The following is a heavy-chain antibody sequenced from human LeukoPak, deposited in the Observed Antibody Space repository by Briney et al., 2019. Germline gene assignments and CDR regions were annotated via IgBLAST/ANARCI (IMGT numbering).Heavy chain of an antibody. Sequence: SETLSLTCTVSGGSISSYYWSWIRQPPGKGLEWIGYIYYSGSTNYNPSLKSRVTISVDTSKNQFSLKLSSVTAADTAVYYCARDSIAAAGNWFDPWGQGTLVTVSS. CDR1: GGSISSYY. D-gene: IGHD6-13*01. J-gene: IGHJ5*02. V-gene: IGHV4-59*01. CDR3: ARDSIAAAGNWFDP. CDR2: IYYSGST.